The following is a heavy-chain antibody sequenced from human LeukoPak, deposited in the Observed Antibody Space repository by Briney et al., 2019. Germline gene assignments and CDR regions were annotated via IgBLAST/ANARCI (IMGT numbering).Heavy chain of an antibody. CDR2: INPNSGGT. Sequence: GASVKLSCKASGYTFTGYYMHWGRHAPGQGLEWMGWINPNSGGTNYAQKFQGRVTMTRDTSISTAYMELSRLRSDDTAVYYCARDGGEALFLSRAFDIWGQGTMVTVSS. D-gene: IGHD2/OR15-2a*01. CDR1: GYTFTGYY. CDR3: ARDGGEALFLSRAFDI. V-gene: IGHV1-2*02. J-gene: IGHJ3*02.